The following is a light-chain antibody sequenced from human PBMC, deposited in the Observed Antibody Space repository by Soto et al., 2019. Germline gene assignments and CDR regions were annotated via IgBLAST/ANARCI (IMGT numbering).Light chain of an antibody. CDR1: SSDVGGYKY. CDR2: DVN. Sequence: QSDLSQPRSVSGSPGQSVAISCTGTSSDVGGYKYVSWYQQYPGRVPKVIIYDVNQRPSGVPDRFSGSKSGNTASLTISDLQAEDEADYYCCSNAGGPDVFGSGTKLTVL. V-gene: IGLV2-11*01. J-gene: IGLJ1*01. CDR3: CSNAGGPDV.